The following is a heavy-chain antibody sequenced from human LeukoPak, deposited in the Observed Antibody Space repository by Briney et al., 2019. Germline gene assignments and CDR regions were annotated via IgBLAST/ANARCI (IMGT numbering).Heavy chain of an antibody. CDR3: ARDDDWNYEDY. D-gene: IGHD1-7*01. J-gene: IGHJ4*02. Sequence: PGRSLRLSCAASGFTFSNYWMSWIRQAPGKGLQWVANIKQDGSEKYYVDSVKGRFTITRDNAKKSLYLQMNRLRAEDTAVYYCARDDDWNYEDYWGQGTLVTVSS. V-gene: IGHV3-7*01. CDR1: GFTFSNYW. CDR2: IKQDGSEK.